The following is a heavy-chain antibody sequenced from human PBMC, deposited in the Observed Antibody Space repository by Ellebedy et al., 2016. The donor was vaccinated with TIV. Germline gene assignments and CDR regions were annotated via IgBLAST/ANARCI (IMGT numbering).Heavy chain of an antibody. CDR2: IYSGGTT. D-gene: IGHD3/OR15-3a*01. CDR1: GFALSGYS. J-gene: IGHJ4*02. CDR3: ARHSRGGTFGLVYHFDY. Sequence: GESLKISXAASGFALSGYSVNWVRQAPGKGLEWVSIIYSGGTTYYADSVKGRFTISRDDSKNMMYLQMNTLRAEDTAVYYCARHSRGGTFGLVYHFDYWGQGTLVTVSS. V-gene: IGHV3-66*04.